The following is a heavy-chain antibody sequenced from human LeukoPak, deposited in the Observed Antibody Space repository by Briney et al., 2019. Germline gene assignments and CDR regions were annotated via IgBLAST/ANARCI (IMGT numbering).Heavy chain of an antibody. CDR1: GFSFSNYW. D-gene: IGHD2-2*01. Sequence: GGSLRLSCAASGFSFSNYWMHWVRQAPGKGLVWVSRINTDGSSTNYADSVKGRFTISRDNAKSTLYLQMNSLRAEDTAVYYCARGPEYCSSTSCFVFDYWGQGTLVTVSS. J-gene: IGHJ4*02. CDR2: INTDGSST. CDR3: ARGPEYCSSTSCFVFDY. V-gene: IGHV3-74*01.